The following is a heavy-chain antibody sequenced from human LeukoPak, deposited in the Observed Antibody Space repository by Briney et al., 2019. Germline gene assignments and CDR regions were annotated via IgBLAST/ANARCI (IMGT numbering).Heavy chain of an antibody. D-gene: IGHD6-19*01. J-gene: IGHJ5*02. CDR3: ARSPPYSSGADGWFDP. V-gene: IGHV1-2*02. CDR2: INPNSGGT. CDR1: GYTFTGYY. Sequence: GASVKVSCKASGYTFTGYYMHWVRQAPGQGLEWMGWINPNSGGTNYARKFQGRVTMTRDTSISTAYMELSRLRSDDTAVYYCARSPPYSSGADGWFDPWGQGTLVTVSS.